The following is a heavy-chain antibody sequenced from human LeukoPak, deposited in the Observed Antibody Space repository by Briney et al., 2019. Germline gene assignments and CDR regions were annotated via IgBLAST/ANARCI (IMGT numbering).Heavy chain of an antibody. V-gene: IGHV3-30*02. CDR3: AKEDTEAFDI. Sequence: GGSLRLSCAASGFTFSSYAVHWVRQAPGEGLEWVAFIRYDGSNKFYADSVKGRFTISRDNSKNTLYLQMNSLRAEDTAVYYCAKEDTEAFDIWGQGTMVTVSS. D-gene: IGHD5-18*01. CDR2: IRYDGSNK. J-gene: IGHJ3*02. CDR1: GFTFSSYA.